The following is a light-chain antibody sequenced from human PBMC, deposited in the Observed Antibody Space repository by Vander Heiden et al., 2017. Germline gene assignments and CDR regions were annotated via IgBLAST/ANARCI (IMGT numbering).Light chain of an antibody. CDR2: RDD. V-gene: IGLV1-44*01. Sequence: QSVLTQPPSASGTPGQRVTISCSGSRSDIGSKSVDWYQQVPGTAPKLLIYRDDQRPSGVPGRFSGSKSGSSASLAISGLQSEDEAEYYCATWDDSLNDWVFGGGTKLTVL. CDR1: RSDIGSKS. CDR3: ATWDDSLNDWV. J-gene: IGLJ3*02.